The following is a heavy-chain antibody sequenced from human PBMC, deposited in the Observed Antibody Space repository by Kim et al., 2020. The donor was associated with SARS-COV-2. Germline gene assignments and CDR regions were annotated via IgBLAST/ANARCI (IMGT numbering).Heavy chain of an antibody. Sequence: ASVKVSCKASGYTFTTYGISWVRQAPGQGPEWMGWISAYNGNRNYGQNFQDRVTLTTDTSTSTAYMELRSLRSDDTAVYYCARDLPEAKIPTIPIFDYWGQGILVTVSP. D-gene: IGHD1-1*01. CDR2: ISAYNGNR. CDR1: GYTFTTYG. CDR3: ARDLPEAKIPTIPIFDY. J-gene: IGHJ4*02. V-gene: IGHV1-18*01.